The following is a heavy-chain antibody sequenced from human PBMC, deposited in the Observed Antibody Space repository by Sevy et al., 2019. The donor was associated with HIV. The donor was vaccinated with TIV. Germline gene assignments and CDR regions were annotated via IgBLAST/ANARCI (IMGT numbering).Heavy chain of an antibody. CDR2: IGGSGGST. CDR1: GFTFSSYA. D-gene: IGHD3-22*01. V-gene: IGHV3-23*01. Sequence: GGSLRLSCGVSGFTFSSYAMSWVRQAPGKGLEWVSGIGGSGGSTYYADSVKGRFTISRDNSKNTLYLQMTSLRAEDTAVYYCAKEGFVYNYDSSGNLDYWGQGTLVTVSS. CDR3: AKEGFVYNYDSSGNLDY. J-gene: IGHJ4*02.